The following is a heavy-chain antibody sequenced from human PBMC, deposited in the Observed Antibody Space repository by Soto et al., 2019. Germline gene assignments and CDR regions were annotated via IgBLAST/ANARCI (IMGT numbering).Heavy chain of an antibody. CDR2: ISYHGSGK. V-gene: IGHV3-30*03. CDR3: ARQGAKQLHKSHFDY. CDR1: GITFSTYG. J-gene: IGHJ4*02. D-gene: IGHD6-6*01. Sequence: TGGSLRLSCAASGITFSTYGMHWVRQAPGKGLEWVAVISYHGSGKYYADSVKGRFTISRDNSNNMLYLQMNSLRAEDSAVYYCARQGAKQLHKSHFDYWGQGTLVTVSS.